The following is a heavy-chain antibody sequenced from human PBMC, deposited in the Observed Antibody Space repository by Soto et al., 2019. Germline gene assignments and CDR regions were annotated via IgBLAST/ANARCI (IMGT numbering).Heavy chain of an antibody. D-gene: IGHD3-9*01. CDR1: GYTFTSYG. CDR3: ARQYDILTGYPDYFDY. V-gene: IGHV1-18*01. CDR2: ISAYNGNT. Sequence: ASVNVSCKASGYTFTSYGISWVRQAPGQGLEWMGWISAYNGNTNYAQKLQGRVTMTTDTSTSTAYMELRSLRSDDTAVYYCARQYDILTGYPDYFDYWGQGTLVTVSS. J-gene: IGHJ4*02.